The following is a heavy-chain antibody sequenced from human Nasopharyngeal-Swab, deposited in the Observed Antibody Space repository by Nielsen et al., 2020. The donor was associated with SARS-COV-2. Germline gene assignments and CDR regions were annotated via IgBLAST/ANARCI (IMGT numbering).Heavy chain of an antibody. CDR3: AKSRIDMIVVALFDY. D-gene: IGHD3-22*01. J-gene: IGHJ4*02. CDR2: IYYRGST. CDR1: GGSISSTSYY. V-gene: IGHV4-39*01. Sequence: SDTLSLTCTVSGGSISSTSYYWGWIRQPPGKGLQWLGIIYYRGSTYYNPALKSRVTISVDTSKNQFFLKLNSVTAADTAVYYCAKSRIDMIVVALFDYWGQGTLVTVSS.